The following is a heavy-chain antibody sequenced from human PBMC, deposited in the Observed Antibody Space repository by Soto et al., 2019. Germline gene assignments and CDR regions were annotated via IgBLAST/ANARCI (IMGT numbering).Heavy chain of an antibody. J-gene: IGHJ6*02. CDR1: GGSISSGGYY. CDR3: ARAPPPNYYYYGMDV. Sequence: PSETLSLTCTVSGGSISSGGYYWSGIRQHPGKALEWIGYIYYSGSTYYNPSLKSRVTRAVDTSKNQFSLKLSSVTAADTAVYYCARAPPPNYYYYGMDVWGQGTTVT. CDR2: IYYSGST. V-gene: IGHV4-31*03.